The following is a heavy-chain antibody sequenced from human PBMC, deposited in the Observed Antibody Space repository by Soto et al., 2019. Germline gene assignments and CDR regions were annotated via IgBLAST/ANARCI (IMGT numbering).Heavy chain of an antibody. CDR3: ARGGAYGDYRSDF. J-gene: IGHJ4*02. D-gene: IGHD4-17*01. CDR1: GFNFSVYW. CDR2: LNSDGTYA. Sequence: EVQLVESGGGLAQPGGSLRLSCAASGFNFSVYWMHWVRQAPGKALVWVARLNSDGTYASSADSVKGRLTISRDNAKNALYLQLNSLRAEDTGVYYCARGGAYGDYRSDFWGEGALVTVSS. V-gene: IGHV3-74*01.